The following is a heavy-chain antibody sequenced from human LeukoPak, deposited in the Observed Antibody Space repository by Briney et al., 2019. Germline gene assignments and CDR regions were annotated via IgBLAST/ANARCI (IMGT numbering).Heavy chain of an antibody. D-gene: IGHD6-19*01. V-gene: IGHV1-8*01. CDR2: MSPNSGKT. J-gene: IGHJ4*02. CDR1: GYNFLSHD. CDR3: ARVVGQWLEVH. Sequence: ASVKVSCKASGYNFLSHDISWVRQAAGQGPEWMGYMSPNSGKTRYAQQFQGRVSMTSDASITTAYMELSSLMSEDTAVYYCARVVGQWLEVHWGQGTQVTVSS.